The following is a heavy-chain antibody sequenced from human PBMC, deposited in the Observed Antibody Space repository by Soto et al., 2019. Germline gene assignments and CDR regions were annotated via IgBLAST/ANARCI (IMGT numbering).Heavy chain of an antibody. CDR1: GGSINSGNW. CDR3: ARLVGQCSGGSCYYFDY. V-gene: IGHV4-4*02. D-gene: IGHD2-15*01. CDR2: IYHVEST. J-gene: IGHJ4*02. Sequence: QVQLQESGPGLVKPSGTLSLTCAVSGGSINSGNWWSWVRQPPGKGLEWIGEIYHVESTNYNPSLKSRVTISVDKSKNQFSLELNSVTAADTAVYYCARLVGQCSGGSCYYFDYWGQGTLVTVSS.